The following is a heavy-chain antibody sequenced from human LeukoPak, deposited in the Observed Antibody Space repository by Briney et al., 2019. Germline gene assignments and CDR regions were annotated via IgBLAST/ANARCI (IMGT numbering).Heavy chain of an antibody. CDR2: INHSGST. CDR1: GGSFSGYY. V-gene: IGHV4-34*01. CDR3: ARQGDDYGLNWFDP. J-gene: IGHJ5*02. Sequence: PSETLSLTCAVYGGSFSGYYWSWIRQPPGKGLEWIGEINHSGSTNYNPSLKSRVTISVDTSKNQFSLKLSSVTAADTAVYYCARQGDDYGLNWFDPWGQGTLVTVSS. D-gene: IGHD4-17*01.